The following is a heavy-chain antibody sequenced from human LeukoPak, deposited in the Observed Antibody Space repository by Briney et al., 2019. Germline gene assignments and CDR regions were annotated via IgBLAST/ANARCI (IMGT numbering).Heavy chain of an antibody. V-gene: IGHV3-23*01. CDR1: GFTFSSYA. CDR2: ISGSGGST. J-gene: IGHJ3*02. Sequence: GGSLRLSCATSGFTFSSYAMSWVRQAPGKGLEWVSAISGSGGSTYYADSVKGRFTISRDNSKNTLYLQMNSLRAEDTAVYYCAKVYSSSWYPDAFDIWGQGTMVTVSS. D-gene: IGHD6-13*01. CDR3: AKVYSSSWYPDAFDI.